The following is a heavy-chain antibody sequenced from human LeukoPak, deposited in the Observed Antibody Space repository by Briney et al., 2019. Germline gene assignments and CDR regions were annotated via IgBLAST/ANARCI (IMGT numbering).Heavy chain of an antibody. D-gene: IGHD4-11*01. CDR3: ARQQGLQNLNFDY. J-gene: IGHJ4*02. Sequence: SVKVSCKASGGTFSSYAISWMRQAPGQGLEWMGRIIPILGIANYAQKFQGRVTITADKSTSTAYMELSSLRSEDTAVYYCARQQGLQNLNFDYWGQGALVTVSS. CDR1: GGTFSSYA. CDR2: IIPILGIA. V-gene: IGHV1-69*04.